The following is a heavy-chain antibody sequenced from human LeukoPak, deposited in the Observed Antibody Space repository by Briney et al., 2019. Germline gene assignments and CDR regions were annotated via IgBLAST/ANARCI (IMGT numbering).Heavy chain of an antibody. CDR1: GYTFTIYA. CDR2: INAGNGNT. CDR3: ARALEYPVVRAPRGINPDAAKLGFDP. V-gene: IGHV1-3*01. J-gene: IGHJ5*02. Sequence: ASVKVSCKASGYTFTIYAMHWVRQAPGQRLEWMGWINAGNGNTKYSQEFQGRVTITRDTSASTAYMELSSLRSEDTAVYYCARALEYPVVRAPRGINPDAAKLGFDPWGQGTLVTVSS. D-gene: IGHD3-10*01.